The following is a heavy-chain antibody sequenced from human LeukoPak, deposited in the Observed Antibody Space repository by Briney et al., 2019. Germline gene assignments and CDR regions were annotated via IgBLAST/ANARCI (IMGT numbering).Heavy chain of an antibody. CDR2: IKQDGSEK. CDR3: AKDQYYDILTGYLDY. Sequence: GGSLRLSCAASGFTFSSYWMSWVRQAPGKGLEWVANIKQDGSEKYYVDSVKGRFTISRDNAKNSLYLQMNSLRAEDTALYYCAKDQYYDILTGYLDYWGQGTLVTVSS. V-gene: IGHV3-7*03. J-gene: IGHJ4*02. CDR1: GFTFSSYW. D-gene: IGHD3-9*01.